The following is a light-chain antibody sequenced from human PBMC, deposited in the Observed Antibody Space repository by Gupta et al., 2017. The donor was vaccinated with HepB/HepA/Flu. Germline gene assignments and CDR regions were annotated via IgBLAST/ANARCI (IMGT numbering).Light chain of an antibody. V-gene: IGLV3-21*02. CDR2: DDS. J-gene: IGLJ3*02. CDR3: QVWDNSSDHVV. CDR1: SIGSKS. Sequence: SYVLTQPPSVSVAPGPTARITCGGNSIGSKSVHWYQQKPGQAPVLVIYDDSDRPSGIPQRFSGSNSGNTATLTISRVEDGDEADYYCQVWDNSSDHVVFGGGTKLTVL.